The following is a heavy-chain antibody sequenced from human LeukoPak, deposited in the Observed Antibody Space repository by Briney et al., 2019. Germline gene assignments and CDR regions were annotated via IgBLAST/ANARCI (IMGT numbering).Heavy chain of an antibody. CDR3: ARAGFGSNWANQYYYLDV. Sequence: GDSLKISCKASGYTFINYWIGWVRKMPGKGLEWMGIIYPRDSDTKYRPSFQGHVNISADRSTATVYLQWSRLKASDTATYFCARAGFGSNWANQYYYLDVWGKGTTVAIS. V-gene: IGHV5-51*01. J-gene: IGHJ6*03. CDR1: GYTFINYW. CDR2: IYPRDSDT. D-gene: IGHD6-13*01.